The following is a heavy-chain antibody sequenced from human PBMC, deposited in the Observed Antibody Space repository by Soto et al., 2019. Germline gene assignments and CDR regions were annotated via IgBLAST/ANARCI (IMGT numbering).Heavy chain of an antibody. CDR2: MNPNSGNT. Sequence: QVQLVQSGAEVKKPGASVKVSCKASGYTFTSYDINWVRQATGQGLEWMGWMNPNSGNTGYAQKFQGRVTMTRHTARSTADKELSSLRSEDTAGYYCARDGDSSSWGHFDYWGQGTLVTVSS. CDR1: GYTFTSYD. J-gene: IGHJ4*02. V-gene: IGHV1-8*01. CDR3: ARDGDSSSWGHFDY. D-gene: IGHD6-13*01.